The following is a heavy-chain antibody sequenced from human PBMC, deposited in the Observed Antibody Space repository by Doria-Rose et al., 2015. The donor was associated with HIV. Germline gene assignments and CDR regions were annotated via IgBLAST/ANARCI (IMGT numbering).Heavy chain of an antibody. CDR1: GFSFSHYS. CDR3: ARKGMGHYFDF. D-gene: IGHD2-8*01. CDR2: ITSGSTNM. J-gene: IGHJ4*02. Sequence: VQLVQSGGGLVKPGGSLRLSCAASGFSFSHYSMNWIRQAPGKGLEWVASITSGSTNMVYAYSLMARFSISRDNAKISLYLQMDSLRAEDTAVYYCARKGMGHYFDFWGQGSAVTVSS. V-gene: IGHV3-21*01.